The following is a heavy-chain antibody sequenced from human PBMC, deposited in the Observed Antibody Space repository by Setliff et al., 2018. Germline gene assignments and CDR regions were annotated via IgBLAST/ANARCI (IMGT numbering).Heavy chain of an antibody. D-gene: IGHD3-16*01. CDR2: IYASGRT. CDR1: GGSISSYY. CDR3: AKIKAGGGSFDI. Sequence: PSETLSLTCTVSGGSISSYYWSWIRQPPGKGLEWIGYIYASGRTNYNPSLKSRVTISVDTSKNQFTLKVSSVTAADTAVYYCAKIKAGGGSFDIWGQGTMVTVSS. J-gene: IGHJ3*02. V-gene: IGHV4-4*08.